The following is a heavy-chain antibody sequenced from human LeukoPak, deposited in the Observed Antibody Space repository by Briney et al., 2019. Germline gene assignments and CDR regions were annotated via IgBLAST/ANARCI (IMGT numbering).Heavy chain of an antibody. CDR2: ISAYNGNT. CDR3: ARETIEAFDV. CDR1: GYSFSTYG. V-gene: IGHV1-18*01. J-gene: IGHJ3*01. D-gene: IGHD4/OR15-4a*01. Sequence: GASVKVSCKTSGYSFSTYGTSWVRQAPGQGLEWMGWISAYNGNTNYAQKFQGRVTMTTDTSTSTAHLEMRSLRPDDTAVYYCARETIEAFDVWGQGTMVTVSS.